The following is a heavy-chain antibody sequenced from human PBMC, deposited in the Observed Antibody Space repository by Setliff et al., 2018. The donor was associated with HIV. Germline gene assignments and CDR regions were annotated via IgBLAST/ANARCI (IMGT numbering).Heavy chain of an antibody. Sequence: SETLSLTCTVSGGSISSSTYYWGWIRQPPGKGLEWIGSIFYRGTTYDNSSLKSRLTMSVDTSKNQFSLRLTFLTAADTAVYYCARLSPLRAFDIWGQGTMGTVS. J-gene: IGHJ3*02. V-gene: IGHV4-39*01. CDR3: ARLSPLRAFDI. CDR1: GGSISSSTYY. CDR2: IFYRGTT.